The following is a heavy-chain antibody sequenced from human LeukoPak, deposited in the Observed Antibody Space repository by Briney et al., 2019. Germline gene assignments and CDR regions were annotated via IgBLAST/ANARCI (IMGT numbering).Heavy chain of an antibody. J-gene: IGHJ4*02. CDR1: GYTFTSYA. Sequence: ASVKVSSKASGYTFTSYAMHWVRQAPGQRLEWMGWINAGNGNTKYSQKFQGRVTITRDTPASTAYMELSSLRSEDTAVYYCARDHGWYLDLYYFDYWGQGTLVTVSS. V-gene: IGHV1-3*01. CDR3: ARDHGWYLDLYYFDY. D-gene: IGHD6-19*01. CDR2: INAGNGNT.